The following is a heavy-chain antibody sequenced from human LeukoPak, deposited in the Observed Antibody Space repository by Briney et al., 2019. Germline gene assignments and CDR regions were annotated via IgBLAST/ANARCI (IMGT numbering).Heavy chain of an antibody. CDR2: INPNSGGT. V-gene: IGHV1-2*02. D-gene: IGHD3-22*01. CDR1: GYTFTGYY. CDR3: ARDGDRFIMIAGFDY. J-gene: IGHJ4*02. Sequence: ASVKVSCKASGYTFTGYYIHWVRQAPGQGLEWMGWINPNSGGTNYAQKFQGRITLTRDTSISTAYMELSRLRSDDTALYYCARDGDRFIMIAGFDYSGQGTLVTVSS.